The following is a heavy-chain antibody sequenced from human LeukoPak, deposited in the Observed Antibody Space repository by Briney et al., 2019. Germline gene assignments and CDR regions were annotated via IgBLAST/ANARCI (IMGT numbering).Heavy chain of an antibody. CDR1: GFTFSSYA. CDR3: AKMPPGEYYYDSSGYWYFDY. CDR2: ISGSGGST. V-gene: IGHV3-23*01. J-gene: IGHJ4*02. Sequence: PGGSLRLSCAASGFTFSSYAMSWVRQAPGKGLEWVSAISGSGGSTYYADSVKGRFTISRDNSKNTLYLQMNSLRAEDTAVYYCAKMPPGEYYYDSSGYWYFDYWGQGTLVTVSS. D-gene: IGHD3-22*01.